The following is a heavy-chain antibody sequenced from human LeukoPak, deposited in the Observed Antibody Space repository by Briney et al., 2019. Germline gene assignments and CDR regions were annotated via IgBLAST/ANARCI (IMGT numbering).Heavy chain of an antibody. CDR3: ARTTEAHSWRTRYYDYYMDV. V-gene: IGHV4-59*01. J-gene: IGHJ6*03. D-gene: IGHD6-13*01. CDR1: GGSISSYY. CDR2: INYSGST. Sequence: SETLSLTCTVSGGSISSYYWSWIRQPPGKGLEWIGYINYSGSTNYNPSLKSRVTISVDTSKNQFSLKLSSVTAADTAVYYCARTTEAHSWRTRYYDYYMDVWGKGTTVTVSS.